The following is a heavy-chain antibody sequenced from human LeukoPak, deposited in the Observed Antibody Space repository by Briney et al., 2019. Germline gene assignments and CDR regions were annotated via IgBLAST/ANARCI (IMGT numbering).Heavy chain of an antibody. CDR1: GYTFTGYY. CDR3: ARVSWELHSSWWYFDL. CDR2: INPNSGGT. Sequence: ASVKVSCKASGYTFTGYYMHWVRQAPGQGLEWMGWINPNSGGTNYAQKFQGRVTMTRDTSITTAYMELSRLSSDDTAVYYCARVSWELHSSWWYFDLWGRGTLVTVSS. D-gene: IGHD1-26*01. J-gene: IGHJ2*01. V-gene: IGHV1-2*02.